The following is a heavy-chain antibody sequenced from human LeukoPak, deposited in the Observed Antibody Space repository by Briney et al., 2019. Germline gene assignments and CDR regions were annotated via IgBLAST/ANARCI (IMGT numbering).Heavy chain of an antibody. V-gene: IGHV3-66*02. CDR1: GFTVSSNY. D-gene: IGHD2-2*01. CDR3: AKDHSDIVVVPAAMMDGYFDY. CDR2: IYSGGST. Sequence: GGSLRLSCAASGFTVSSNYMSWVRQAPGKGLEWVSVIYSGGSTYYADSVKGRFTISRDNSKNTLYLQMNSLRAEDTAVYYCAKDHSDIVVVPAAMMDGYFDYWGQGTLVTVSS. J-gene: IGHJ4*02.